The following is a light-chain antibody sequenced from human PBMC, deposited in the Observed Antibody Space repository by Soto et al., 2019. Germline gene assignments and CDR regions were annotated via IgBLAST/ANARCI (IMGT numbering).Light chain of an antibody. CDR3: QQYNSYPT. CDR1: QSISSW. CDR2: DAS. J-gene: IGKJ1*01. V-gene: IGKV1-5*01. Sequence: DIPMTQSPSTLSASFGDRVTITCRASQSISSWLAWYQQKPGKAPKLLIYDASSLESGVPSRFSGSGSGTEFTLTISSLQPDDFATYYCQQYNSYPTFGQGTKVDI.